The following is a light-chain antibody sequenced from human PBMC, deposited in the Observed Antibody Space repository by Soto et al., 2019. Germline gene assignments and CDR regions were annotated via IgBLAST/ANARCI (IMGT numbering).Light chain of an antibody. CDR3: QHYNSYSEA. J-gene: IGKJ1*01. CDR1: QTISSW. V-gene: IGKV1-5*03. CDR2: KAS. Sequence: IQVNQSPAALSASVGDRVTITCRASQTISSWLAWYQQKPGKAPKLLIYKASTLKSGVPSRFSGSGSGTEFTLTISSLQPDDFATYYCQHYNSYSEAFGQGTNVAI.